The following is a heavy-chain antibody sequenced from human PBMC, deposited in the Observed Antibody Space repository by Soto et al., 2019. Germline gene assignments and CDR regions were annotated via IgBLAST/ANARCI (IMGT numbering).Heavy chain of an antibody. Sequence: QVQLVQSGPEVKKPGASVTVSCKTSGYTFTDHGIDWVRQAPGQGLEWVGWVSSYNGNTNYAYNLKDCVIMTTDASTSTAYMELRGLRSDDTAVYYCAREVEGSYSPADFWGQGTPVTVSS. CDR3: AREVEGSYSPADF. J-gene: IGHJ4*02. CDR1: GYTFTDHG. D-gene: IGHD3-10*01. V-gene: IGHV1-18*01. CDR2: VSSYNGNT.